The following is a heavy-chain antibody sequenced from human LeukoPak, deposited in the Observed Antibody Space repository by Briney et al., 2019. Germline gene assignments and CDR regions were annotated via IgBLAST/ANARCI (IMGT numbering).Heavy chain of an antibody. CDR3: ARNPLLSTSCYVDY. D-gene: IGHD2-2*01. CDR1: GGSISSYY. J-gene: IGHJ4*02. CDR2: IYYSGST. Sequence: SETLSLTCTVSGGSISSYYWSWIRQPPGKGLEWIGYIYYSGSTNYNPSLKSRVTMSVDTSKNQFSLKLSSVTAADTAVYYCARNPLLSTSCYVDYWGQGTLVTVSS. V-gene: IGHV4-59*12.